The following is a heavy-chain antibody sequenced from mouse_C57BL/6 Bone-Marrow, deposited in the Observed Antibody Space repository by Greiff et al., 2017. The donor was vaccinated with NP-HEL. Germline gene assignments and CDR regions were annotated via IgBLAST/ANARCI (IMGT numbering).Heavy chain of an antibody. CDR2: FHPYNDDT. D-gene: IGHD2-5*01. CDR1: GYTFTTYP. J-gene: IGHJ2*01. CDR3: ARGSNYWYYFDY. Sequence: VQLQQSGAELVKPGASVKMSCKASGYTFTTYPIEWVKQNHGKSLEWIGNFHPYNDDTEYTEKFKNKATLTVEKSSSTVYLELNRITSDDSSVYNCARGSNYWYYFDYWGQGTTLTVSS. V-gene: IGHV1-47*01.